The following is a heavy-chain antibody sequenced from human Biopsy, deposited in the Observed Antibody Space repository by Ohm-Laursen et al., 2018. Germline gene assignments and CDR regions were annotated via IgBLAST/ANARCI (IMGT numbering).Heavy chain of an antibody. V-gene: IGHV1-46*01. CDR3: ARGNVDTPNHRFDY. D-gene: IGHD5-18*01. J-gene: IGHJ4*02. CDR2: IAPSGGTT. CDR1: GYTLSRYY. Sequence: ASVKASCTVSGYTLSRYYMHWVRQAPGQGLEWMGIIAPSGGTTSYGQKFQGRVIMTRDTSTNTVSMELSSLRSEDTAVYFCARGNVDTPNHRFDYWGQGTLVTVSS.